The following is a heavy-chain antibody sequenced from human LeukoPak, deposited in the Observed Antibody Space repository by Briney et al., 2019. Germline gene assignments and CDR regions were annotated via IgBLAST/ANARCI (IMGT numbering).Heavy chain of an antibody. Sequence: SETLSLTCTVSGGSISTYYWSWIRQPPGKGLEWIGYVYYSGSTDYNPSLKSRVTTSVDTSKNQFSLKLSSVTAADTAVYFCARGRIVGANDAFDIWGQGTMVTVSS. D-gene: IGHD1-26*01. CDR3: ARGRIVGANDAFDI. V-gene: IGHV4-59*08. CDR1: GGSISTYY. J-gene: IGHJ3*02. CDR2: VYYSGST.